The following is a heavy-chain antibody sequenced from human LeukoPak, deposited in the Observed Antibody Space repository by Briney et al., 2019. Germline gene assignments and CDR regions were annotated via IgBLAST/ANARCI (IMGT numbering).Heavy chain of an antibody. J-gene: IGHJ4*02. CDR1: GGSVSSSRYY. Sequence: PSETQSLTCTVSGGSVSSSRYYWGWIRQPPGKGLEWIGSIYYTGSTNYNPSLRSRVTISVDTSKNQFSLKLSSVTAADTAVYYCARNSIEYSSSNFDYWGQGTLVTVSS. CDR2: IYYTGST. V-gene: IGHV4-39*01. CDR3: ARNSIEYSSSNFDY. D-gene: IGHD6-6*01.